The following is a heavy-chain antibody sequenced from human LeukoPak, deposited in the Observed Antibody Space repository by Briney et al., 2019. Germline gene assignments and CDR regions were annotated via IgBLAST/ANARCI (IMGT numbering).Heavy chain of an antibody. CDR2: IKKKTDGGAT. J-gene: IGHJ4*02. CDR1: GFTFGNAW. Sequence: PGGSLRPSCAASGFTFGNAWMSWVRQAPGKGLEWVGRIKKKTDGGATDYAAPVKGRFTVSRDDSQNMLYLQMNSVKTEDTAVYYCTTVAGWGQGTLVTVSS. CDR3: TTVAG. V-gene: IGHV3-15*01.